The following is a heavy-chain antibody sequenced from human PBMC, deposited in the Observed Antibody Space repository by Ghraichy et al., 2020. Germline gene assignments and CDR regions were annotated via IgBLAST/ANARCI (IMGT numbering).Heavy chain of an antibody. CDR3: ARRSMQQLEPNWFDP. CDR1: GGSISSSSYY. J-gene: IGHJ5*02. CDR2: IYYSGST. D-gene: IGHD6-13*01. V-gene: IGHV4-39*01. Sequence: SETLSLTCTVSGGSISSSSYYWGWIRQPPGKGLEWIGSIYYSGSTYYNPSLKSRVTISVDTSKNQFSLKLSSVTAADTAVYYCARRSMQQLEPNWFDPWGQGTLVTVS.